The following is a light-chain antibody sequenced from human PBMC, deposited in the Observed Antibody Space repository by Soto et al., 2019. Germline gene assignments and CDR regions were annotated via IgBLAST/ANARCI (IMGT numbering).Light chain of an antibody. J-gene: IGLJ2*01. Sequence: QSALTQPRSVSGSPGQSVTISCPGTSSDVGGYNYVSWYQQHPGKAPKLMIYDVSNRPSGVPDRFSGSKSGNTASLTISGLQAEDEADYYCCSYAGSYTLVFGGGTKLTVL. CDR1: SSDVGGYNY. CDR3: CSYAGSYTLV. CDR2: DVS. V-gene: IGLV2-11*01.